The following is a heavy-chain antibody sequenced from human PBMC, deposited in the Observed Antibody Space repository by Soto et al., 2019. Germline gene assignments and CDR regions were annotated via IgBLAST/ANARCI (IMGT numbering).Heavy chain of an antibody. V-gene: IGHV3-72*01. CDR3: VRAAADSSGFHYFDR. J-gene: IGHJ4*02. CDR2: TRNNAKGYTL. CDR1: GFIFSDHY. Sequence: EVHLVESGGGLVQPGGSLRLSCAASGFIFSDHYMDWVRQAPGKGLEWVGRTRNNAKGYTLEYAASVKGRFTISRDDSNSLLYLQMNSLKSEDTAVYYCVRAAADSSGFHYFDRWGQGTLVTVSS. D-gene: IGHD3-22*01.